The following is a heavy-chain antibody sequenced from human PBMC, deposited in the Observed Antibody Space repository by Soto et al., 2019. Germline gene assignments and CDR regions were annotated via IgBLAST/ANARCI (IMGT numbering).Heavy chain of an antibody. Sequence: KLSETLSLTCTVSGCSISTYYWSWIRQPPGKGLEWIGYIYYSGSTNYNPSLKSQVTISIDTSKNQFSLKLSTVTAADTAVYFCARDNGSGSYYGMDVWGQGTTVTVSS. D-gene: IGHD1-26*01. CDR2: IYYSGST. J-gene: IGHJ6*02. V-gene: IGHV4-59*01. CDR1: GCSISTYY. CDR3: ARDNGSGSYYGMDV.